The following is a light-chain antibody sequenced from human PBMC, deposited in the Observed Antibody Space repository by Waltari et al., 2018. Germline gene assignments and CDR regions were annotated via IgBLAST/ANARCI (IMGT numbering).Light chain of an antibody. CDR2: DVS. Sequence: QSALTQPASVSGSPGQSITISCTGTSSDIGGYNYVSWYQQPPGKAPKLMIYDVSKRPSGVSNRFSGSKSGNTVSLTISGLQTVDEADYYCSSYTSSSSRVFGTGTKVTVL. V-gene: IGLV2-14*01. CDR1: SSDIGGYNY. CDR3: SSYTSSSSRV. J-gene: IGLJ1*01.